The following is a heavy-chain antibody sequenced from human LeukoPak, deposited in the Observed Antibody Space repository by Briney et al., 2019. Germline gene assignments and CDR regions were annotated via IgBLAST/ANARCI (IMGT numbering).Heavy chain of an antibody. D-gene: IGHD6-13*01. Sequence: GGSLRLYCAASGFTFSSYAMSWVRQAPGKGLEWVSAISGSGGSTYYADSVKGRFTISRDNSKNTLYLQMNSLRAEDTAVYYCAKDAGIAAAGDYYFDYWGQGTLVTVSS. CDR3: AKDAGIAAAGDYYFDY. CDR1: GFTFSSYA. V-gene: IGHV3-23*01. CDR2: ISGSGGST. J-gene: IGHJ4*02.